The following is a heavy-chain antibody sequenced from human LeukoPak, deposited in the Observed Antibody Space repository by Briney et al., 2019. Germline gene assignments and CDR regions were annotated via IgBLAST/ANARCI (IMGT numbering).Heavy chain of an antibody. CDR3: ATYYGSGFGYNWFDP. CDR2: IYYTGTT. V-gene: IGHV4-31*03. J-gene: IGHJ5*02. CDR1: GGSISSGDYY. Sequence: SETLSLTCTVSGGSISSGDYYWVWIRQHPGKGLEWLGYIYYTGTTYYSPSLKSRINISLDTPKNQFSLKLSSVTAADTAVYYCATYYGSGFGYNWFDPWGQGTLVTVSS. D-gene: IGHD3-10*01.